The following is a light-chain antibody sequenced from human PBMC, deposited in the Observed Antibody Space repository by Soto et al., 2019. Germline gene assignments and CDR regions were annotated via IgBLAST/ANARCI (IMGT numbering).Light chain of an antibody. Sequence: QSALTQPASVSGSPGQSITISCTGTSSDVGSYNLVSWYQQPPGEAPKLMIYEGSKRPSGVSNRFSGSEPGNTASLTISGLQAEDEADYYCCSYAGSDTMIFGGGTKLTVL. CDR1: SSDVGSYNL. J-gene: IGLJ2*01. CDR3: CSYAGSDTMI. V-gene: IGLV2-23*01. CDR2: EGS.